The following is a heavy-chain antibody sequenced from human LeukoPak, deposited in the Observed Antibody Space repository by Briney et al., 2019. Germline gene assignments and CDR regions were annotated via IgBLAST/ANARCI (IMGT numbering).Heavy chain of an antibody. Sequence: PGGSLRLSCVGSGFTFSSYGMSWVRQAPGKGLEWVSYISSSSSTIYYADSVKGRFTISRDNAKNSLYLQMDSLRAEDTAVYYCARASPPAGVVPTLWGQGTLVTVSS. D-gene: IGHD2-2*01. CDR1: GFTFSSYG. V-gene: IGHV3-48*01. CDR3: ARASPPAGVVPTL. J-gene: IGHJ4*02. CDR2: ISSSSSTI.